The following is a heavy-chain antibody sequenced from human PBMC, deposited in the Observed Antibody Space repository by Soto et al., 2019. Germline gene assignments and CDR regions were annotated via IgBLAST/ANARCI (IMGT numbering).Heavy chain of an antibody. J-gene: IGHJ4*02. D-gene: IGHD2-15*01. CDR2: MNPSSGDS. V-gene: IGHV1-8*01. Sequence: QVQLVQSGAEVKKPGASVKVSCEASGYPFTAFDINWVRQAAGQGLEWMGWMNPSSGDSAFAPRFQDRITMTRTTSISTAYMELSRLTSDDTAVYYCVRQPGVVATPGDDYWGQGTLVTVSS. CDR1: GYPFTAFD. CDR3: VRQPGVVATPGDDY.